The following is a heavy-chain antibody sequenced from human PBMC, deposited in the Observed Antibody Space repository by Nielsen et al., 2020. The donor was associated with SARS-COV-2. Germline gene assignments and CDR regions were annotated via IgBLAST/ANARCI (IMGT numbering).Heavy chain of an antibody. V-gene: IGHV3-30-3*01. J-gene: IGHJ4*02. CDR3: ARGLRGYGSGSYYQGTSFDY. CDR1: GFTFRHYA. CDR2: TSYDGGNK. D-gene: IGHD3-10*01. Sequence: GGSLRLSCVASGFTFRHYAMHWVRQAPGKGLEWVTITSYDGGNKFYADSVKGRFTISRDNSKNTLFLQMNSLRVEDTAVYYCARGLRGYGSGSYYQGTSFDYWGQGTLVTVSS.